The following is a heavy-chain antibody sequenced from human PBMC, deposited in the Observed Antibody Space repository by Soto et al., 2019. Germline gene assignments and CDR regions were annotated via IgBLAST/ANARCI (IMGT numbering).Heavy chain of an antibody. CDR1: GFTFSHYG. CDR3: ARDLVQDYYGSGSYYYYYGMDV. Sequence: QMQLVESGGGVVQPGTSLRVSCAASGFTFSHYGIHWVRQAPGKGLEWVAVVSYDGGIKLYADSVRDRFAISRDNSKNTLYLQMNSLRAEDTAVYYCARDLVQDYYGSGSYYYYYGMDVWGQGTTVTVSS. D-gene: IGHD3-10*01. CDR2: VSYDGGIK. V-gene: IGHV3-30*03. J-gene: IGHJ6*02.